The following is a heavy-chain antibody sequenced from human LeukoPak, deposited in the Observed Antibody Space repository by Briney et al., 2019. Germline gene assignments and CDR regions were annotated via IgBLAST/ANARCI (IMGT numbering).Heavy chain of an antibody. CDR1: GFTFSDYY. J-gene: IGHJ4*02. V-gene: IGHV3-69-1*01. D-gene: IGHD1-14*01. CDR3: MGNHL. Sequence: GGALRLSCAASGFTFSDYYMSWIRQAPGKGLEWVSSISSSSYIYYADSVKGRFTISRDNAKNSLYLQMNSLRAEDTAVYYCMGNHLGGQGTLVTVSS. CDR2: ISSSSYI.